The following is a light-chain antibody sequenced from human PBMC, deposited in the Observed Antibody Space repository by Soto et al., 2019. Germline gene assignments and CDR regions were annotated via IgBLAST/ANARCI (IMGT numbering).Light chain of an antibody. Sequence: QSALTQPASVSGAPGQSITVSCTGTSSDVGGYNYVSWYQQHPGKAPKLMIYEVSNRPSGVSNRFSGSKSGNTASLTISGLQAEGEADYYCSSYTSRAPLVFGTGTKVTVL. CDR1: SSDVGGYNY. J-gene: IGLJ1*01. V-gene: IGLV2-14*01. CDR3: SSYTSRAPLV. CDR2: EVS.